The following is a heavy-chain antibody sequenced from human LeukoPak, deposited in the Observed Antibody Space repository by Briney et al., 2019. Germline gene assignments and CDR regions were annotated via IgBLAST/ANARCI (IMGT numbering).Heavy chain of an antibody. J-gene: IGHJ4*02. Sequence: KPGGSLRLSCAASGFTFSNAWMSWVRQAPGKGLEWVRRIKSKTDGGTTDYAAPVKGRFTISRDDSKNTLYLQMNSLKTEDTAVYYCTTGITMVRGVPGVYFDYWGQGTLVTVSS. CDR1: GFTFSNAW. D-gene: IGHD3-10*01. CDR2: IKSKTDGGTT. CDR3: TTGITMVRGVPGVYFDY. V-gene: IGHV3-15*01.